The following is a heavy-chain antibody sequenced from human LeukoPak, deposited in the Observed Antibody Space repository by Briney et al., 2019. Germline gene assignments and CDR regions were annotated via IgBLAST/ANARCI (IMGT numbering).Heavy chain of an antibody. V-gene: IGHV3-7*01. J-gene: IGHJ6*03. CDR1: GFTFSSYW. Sequence: SGGSLRLSCAASGFTFSSYWMSWVRQAPGKGLEWVANIKQDGSEKYYVDSVKGRFTISRDNAKNSLDLQMNSLRAEDTAVHYCARGASGVPDYYMDVWGKGTTVTVSS. CDR3: ARGASGVPDYYMDV. D-gene: IGHD3-10*01. CDR2: IKQDGSEK.